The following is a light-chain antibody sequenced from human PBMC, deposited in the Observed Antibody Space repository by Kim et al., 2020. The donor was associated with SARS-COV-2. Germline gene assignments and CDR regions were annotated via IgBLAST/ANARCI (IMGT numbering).Light chain of an antibody. CDR2: WAS. Sequence: DIVMTQSPDSLAVSLGERATINCRSSQSVLYSSDNKNYLAWYQQKPGRPPKLLIYWASIRDSGVPDRFSGGGSGTDFTLTISSLQAEDVAVYFCQQYYGPPQTFGQGTKVDIK. J-gene: IGKJ1*01. V-gene: IGKV4-1*01. CDR1: QSVLYSSDNKNY. CDR3: QQYYGPPQT.